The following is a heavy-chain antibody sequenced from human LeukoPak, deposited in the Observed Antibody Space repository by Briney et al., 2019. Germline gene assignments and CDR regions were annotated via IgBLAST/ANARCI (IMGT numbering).Heavy chain of an antibody. Sequence: PSETLSLTCAVYGGSFSGYYWSWIRQPPGKGLEWIWEINHIGSTNYNPSIKSRVTISVDTSKKQFSLKLSSVTAADTAVYYCAGSGDCSSPSCHFDYWGQGSLVTVSS. CDR2: INHIGST. CDR1: GGSFSGYY. D-gene: IGHD2-2*01. CDR3: AGSGDCSSPSCHFDY. V-gene: IGHV4-34*01. J-gene: IGHJ4*02.